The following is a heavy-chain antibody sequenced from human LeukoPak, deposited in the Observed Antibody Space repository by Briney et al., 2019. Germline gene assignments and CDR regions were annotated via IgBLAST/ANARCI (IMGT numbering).Heavy chain of an antibody. CDR3: ARMKPPGVRWYFDL. CDR1: GFTFSSYW. Sequence: GGSLRLSCAASGFTFSSYWMHWVRQAPGKGLVWVSRINSDGSSTTYADSVKGRFTISRDNAKNTLYLQMNSLRAEDTAVYYCARMKPPGVRWYFDLWGRGTLVTVSS. V-gene: IGHV3-74*01. CDR2: INSDGSST. D-gene: IGHD2-8*01. J-gene: IGHJ2*01.